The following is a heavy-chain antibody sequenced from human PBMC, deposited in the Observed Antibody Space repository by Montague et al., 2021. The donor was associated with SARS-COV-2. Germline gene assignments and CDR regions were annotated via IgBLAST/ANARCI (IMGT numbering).Heavy chain of an antibody. CDR2: IKQDGSEK. CDR1: GFTFSSYW. D-gene: IGHD3-16*01. CDR3: ARDPDPAYVAFDI. V-gene: IGHV3-7*01. J-gene: IGHJ3*02. Sequence: SLRLSCXASGFTFSSYWMSWVRQAPGKGLEWVANIKQDGSEKYYXDSVEGRFTISRDNAKNSLYLQMNSLRAEDTAVYYCARDPDPAYVAFDIWGQGTMVTVSS.